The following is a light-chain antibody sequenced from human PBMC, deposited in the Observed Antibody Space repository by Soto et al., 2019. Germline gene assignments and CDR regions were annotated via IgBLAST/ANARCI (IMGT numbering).Light chain of an antibody. CDR3: QSFDTRLNSVV. J-gene: IGLJ2*01. CDR2: GNN. Sequence: QSAVTQPASVSGAPGQSVTISCTGSSSNLGANYDVHWYQQFPGTAPKLLIYGNNNRPSGVPDRFSGSKSGTSASLAITGLQAEDEADYYCQSFDTRLNSVVFGGGTKLTVL. CDR1: SSNLGANYD. V-gene: IGLV1-40*01.